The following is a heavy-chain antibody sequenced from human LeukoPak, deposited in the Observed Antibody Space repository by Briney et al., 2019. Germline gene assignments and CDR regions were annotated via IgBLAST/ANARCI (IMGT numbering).Heavy chain of an antibody. D-gene: IGHD3-3*01. V-gene: IGHV1-3*03. CDR3: AREGKRGYDSNAFDI. CDR2: INAGNGNT. Sequence: ASVKVSCKASGYTFSSYPMHWVRQAPGQRLEWMGWINAGNGNTKYSQEFQGRVTITRDTSASTAYMDLSSLRSEDMAVYYCAREGKRGYDSNAFDIWGQGTMVTVSS. CDR1: GYTFSSYP. J-gene: IGHJ3*02.